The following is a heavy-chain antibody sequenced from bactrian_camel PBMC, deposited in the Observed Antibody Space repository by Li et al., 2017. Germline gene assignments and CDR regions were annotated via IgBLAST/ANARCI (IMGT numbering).Heavy chain of an antibody. Sequence: VQLVESGGGLVQPGGSLRLSCQASGFSFSFYGMSWVRQAPGKAFEWLSTISGGRTTYAESVKGRFTISRDNTKDMLYLQLNNLTADDTAMYYCRRDIGPYLGQGTQVTVS. V-gene: IGHV3S40*01. J-gene: IGHJ4*01. D-gene: IGHD2*01. CDR2: ISGGRT. CDR1: GFSFSFYG.